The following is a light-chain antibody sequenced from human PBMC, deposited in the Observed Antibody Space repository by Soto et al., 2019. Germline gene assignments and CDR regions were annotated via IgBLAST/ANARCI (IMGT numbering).Light chain of an antibody. CDR2: GAS. V-gene: IGKV3-15*01. CDR3: QQYNNWPQT. Sequence: VMTQAPATLSVSPGERATLSCRASQTINNNVAWYQLKDGQVPRLVIYGASTRATDIPARFSGSGSGTECPLTISSLQSEDFAEYHCQQYNNWPQTFGQGTKVEI. CDR1: QTINNN. J-gene: IGKJ1*01.